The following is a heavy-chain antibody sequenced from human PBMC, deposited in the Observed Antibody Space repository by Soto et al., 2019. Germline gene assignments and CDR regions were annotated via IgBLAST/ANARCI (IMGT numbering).Heavy chain of an antibody. CDR2: IFYGGGTGVT. Sequence: PSETLSRTFTVSGDSFNTSNYYWGWIRQPPGKGLEWIGNIFYGGGTGVTYYNPSLKSRVIISVDTSKNQFSLKLRSITAADTAFYFCARRGGGDSLFDSWGQGKLVTVSS. CDR1: GDSFNTSNYY. V-gene: IGHV4-39*01. D-gene: IGHD4-17*01. J-gene: IGHJ4*02. CDR3: ARRGGGDSLFDS.